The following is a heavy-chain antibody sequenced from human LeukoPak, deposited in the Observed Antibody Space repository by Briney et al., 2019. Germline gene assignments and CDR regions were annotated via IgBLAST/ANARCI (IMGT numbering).Heavy chain of an antibody. Sequence: GGSLRLSCAASGFTFDDYGMSWVRQAPGKGLEWVSGINWNGGSTGYADSVKGRFTISRDNAKNSLYLQMNSLRAEDTAVYYCAGRYDFWSGYHPLDAFDIWGQGTMVTVSS. J-gene: IGHJ3*02. D-gene: IGHD3-3*01. V-gene: IGHV3-20*04. CDR2: INWNGGST. CDR1: GFTFDDYG. CDR3: AGRYDFWSGYHPLDAFDI.